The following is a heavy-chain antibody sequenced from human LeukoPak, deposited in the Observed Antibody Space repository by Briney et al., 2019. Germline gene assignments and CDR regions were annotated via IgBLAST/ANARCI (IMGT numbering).Heavy chain of an antibody. CDR3: ARAKSELLRYFDWLHYGMDV. Sequence: SETLSLTCAVYGGSFSGYYWSWIRQPPGKGLEWIGEINHSGDSTYNPSLKSRLTMSVDTSKNQFSLKLSSVTAADTAVYYCARAKSELLRYFDWLHYGMDVWGQGTTVTVSS. D-gene: IGHD3-9*01. J-gene: IGHJ6*02. CDR1: GGSFSGYY. V-gene: IGHV4-34*01. CDR2: INHSGDS.